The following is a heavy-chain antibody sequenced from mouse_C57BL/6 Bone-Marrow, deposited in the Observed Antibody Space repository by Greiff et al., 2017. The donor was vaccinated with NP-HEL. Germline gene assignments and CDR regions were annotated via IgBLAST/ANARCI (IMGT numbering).Heavy chain of an antibody. J-gene: IGHJ2*01. CDR2: IHPNSGST. CDR1: GYTFTSYW. V-gene: IGHV1-64*01. Sequence: QVQLQQPGAELVKPGASVKLSCKASGYTFTSYWMHWVKQRPGQGLEWIGMIHPNSGSTNYNEKFKSKATLTVDKSSSTAYMQLSSLTSEDSAVYYGASSYSTYYFDYWGQGTTLTVSS. CDR3: ASSYSTYYFDY. D-gene: IGHD2-5*01.